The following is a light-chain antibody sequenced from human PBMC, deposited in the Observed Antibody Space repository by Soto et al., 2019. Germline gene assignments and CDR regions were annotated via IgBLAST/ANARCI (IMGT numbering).Light chain of an antibody. CDR1: QGLSRW. J-gene: IGKJ5*01. CDR2: AAS. V-gene: IGKV1D-16*01. CDR3: QQYYSYTIT. Sequence: DIQMTQSSSSLSASVGDRVTITCRASQGLSRWLAWYSQTPEEAPKPXIYAASRLESGVLSMFSGSGAGTDCARPISSLQPEDVATDYCQQYYSYTITFGQGTRLEIK.